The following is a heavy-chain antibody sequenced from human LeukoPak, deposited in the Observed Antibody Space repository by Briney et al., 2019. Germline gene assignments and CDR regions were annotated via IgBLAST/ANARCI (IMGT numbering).Heavy chain of an antibody. D-gene: IGHD6-19*01. CDR3: ASQKIAVAGVSLDY. Sequence: PGGSLRLSCAASGFTFSSYWMSWVRQAPGKGLEWVADIKQDGSEKNYVDSVKGRFTISRDNAKNSLYLQMNSLRAEDTAVYYCASQKIAVAGVSLDYWGQGTLVTVSS. CDR1: GFTFSSYW. J-gene: IGHJ4*02. V-gene: IGHV3-7*01. CDR2: IKQDGSEK.